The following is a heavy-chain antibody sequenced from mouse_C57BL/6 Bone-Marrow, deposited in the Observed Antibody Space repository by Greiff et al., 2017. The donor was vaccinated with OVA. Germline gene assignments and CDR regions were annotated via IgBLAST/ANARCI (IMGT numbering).Heavy chain of an antibody. CDR3: TSPYYYGSSYDLAWFAY. CDR2: IYPGDGDT. D-gene: IGHD1-1*01. J-gene: IGHJ3*01. V-gene: IGHV1-80*01. Sequence: QVQLQQSGAELVKPGASVKISCKASGYAFSSYWMNWVKQRPGKGLEWIGQIYPGDGDTKYNGKFKGKATLTADKSSSTAYMQLSRLTSEVSAVYFFTSPYYYGSSYDLAWFAYWGQGTLVTGSA. CDR1: GYAFSSYW.